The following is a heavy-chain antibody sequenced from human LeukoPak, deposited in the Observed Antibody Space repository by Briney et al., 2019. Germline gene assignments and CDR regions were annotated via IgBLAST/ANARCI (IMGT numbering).Heavy chain of an antibody. D-gene: IGHD2-2*01. V-gene: IGHV4-59*01. CDR3: ARDGSPAGYYFDY. CDR2: IYYSGST. CDR1: GGSISSYY. J-gene: IGHJ4*02. Sequence: RSSETLSLTCTVSGGSISSYYWSWIRQPPGKGLEWIGYIYYSGSTNHNPSLKSRVTISVDTSKNQFSLKLSSVTAADTAVYYCARDGSPAGYYFDYWGQGTLVTVSS.